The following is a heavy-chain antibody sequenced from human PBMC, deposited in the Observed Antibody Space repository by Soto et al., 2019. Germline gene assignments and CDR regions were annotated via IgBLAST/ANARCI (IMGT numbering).Heavy chain of an antibody. D-gene: IGHD3-22*01. Sequence: SLKVSRKVSGYTLTELSMHRVRQPLGKGLEWMGGFDPEDGETIYAQKFQGRVTMTEDTSTDTAYMELSSLRSEDTAVYYCATVRCYYDSSGPGYFDCWGQGTLVSVSS. V-gene: IGHV1-24*01. CDR2: FDPEDGET. CDR1: GYTLTELS. CDR3: ATVRCYYDSSGPGYFDC. J-gene: IGHJ4*02.